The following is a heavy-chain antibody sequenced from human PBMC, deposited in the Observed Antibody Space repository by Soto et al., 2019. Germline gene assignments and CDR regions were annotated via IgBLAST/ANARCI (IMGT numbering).Heavy chain of an antibody. D-gene: IGHD3-10*01. CDR3: AHRPRGFSYYFDY. J-gene: IGHJ4*02. Sequence: SGPMPGNPQQPPTLACTFSGFPLPPRGGGVGWIPRPPGKALECIALISWDDDEGYSPSLKSRLTITKDTSKNQVVLTMTNMDPVDTATYYCAHRPRGFSYYFDYWGQGTLVTVSS. CDR2: ISWDDDE. V-gene: IGHV2-5*02. CDR1: GFPLPPRGGG.